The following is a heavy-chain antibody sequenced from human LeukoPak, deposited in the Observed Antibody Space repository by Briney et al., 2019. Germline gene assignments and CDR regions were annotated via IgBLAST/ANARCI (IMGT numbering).Heavy chain of an antibody. D-gene: IGHD7-27*01. Sequence: GSLRLSCAASGFTFSSYGMSWVRQAPGKGLEWVSSITGSGGSTYYADSVKGRFTISRDNSKNTLYLQMNSLGAEDTAVYFCARLGPVNKDHYIDVGGKGTAVTISS. J-gene: IGHJ6*03. CDR1: GFTFSSYG. CDR2: ITGSGGST. CDR3: ARLGPVNKDHYIDV. V-gene: IGHV3-23*01.